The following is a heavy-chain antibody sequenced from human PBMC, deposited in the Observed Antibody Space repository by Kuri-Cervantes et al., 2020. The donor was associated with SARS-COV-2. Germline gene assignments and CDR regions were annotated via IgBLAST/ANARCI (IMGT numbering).Heavy chain of an antibody. V-gene: IGHV4-61*01. CDR1: GGSVSSGSYY. CDR2: IYYSGSI. J-gene: IGHJ4*02. D-gene: IGHD4-17*01. Sequence: SETLSLTCTVSGGSVSSGSYYWSWIRQPPGKGLEWIGYIYYSGSINYNPSLKSRVTISVDTSKNQFSLKLSSVTAADTAVYYCARAPPCRYGDYGIDYWGQGTLVTVSS. CDR3: ARAPPCRYGDYGIDY.